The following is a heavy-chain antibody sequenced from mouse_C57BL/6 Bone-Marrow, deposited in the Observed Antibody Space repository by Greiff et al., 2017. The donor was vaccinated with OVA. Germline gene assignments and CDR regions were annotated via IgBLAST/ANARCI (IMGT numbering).Heavy chain of an antibody. J-gene: IGHJ3*01. D-gene: IGHD2-3*01. CDR1: GISITTGNYR. V-gene: IGHV3-5*01. CDR3: ARDPLCPWFAY. Sequence: EVQLQESGPGLVKPSQTVFLTCTVTGISITTGNYRWSWIRQFPGNKLEWIGYIYYSGTINSTPSLTSRTTITRDTPKNQFFLEMNSLTAEDTATYYCARDPLCPWFAYWGQGTLVTVSA. CDR2: IYYSGTI.